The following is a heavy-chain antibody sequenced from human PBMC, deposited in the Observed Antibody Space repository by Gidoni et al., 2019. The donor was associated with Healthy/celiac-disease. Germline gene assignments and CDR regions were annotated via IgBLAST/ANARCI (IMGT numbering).Heavy chain of an antibody. Sequence: QVQLVESGGGVVQPGRSLRLSCAASGFTFSSYGMHWVRQAPGKGLGWVAVIWYDGSNKYYADSVKGRFTISRDNSKNTLYLQMNSLRAEDTAVYYCAREVSDYGDYEGGFDYWGQGTLVTVSS. J-gene: IGHJ4*02. CDR3: AREVSDYGDYEGGFDY. CDR1: GFTFSSYG. D-gene: IGHD4-17*01. CDR2: IWYDGSNK. V-gene: IGHV3-33*01.